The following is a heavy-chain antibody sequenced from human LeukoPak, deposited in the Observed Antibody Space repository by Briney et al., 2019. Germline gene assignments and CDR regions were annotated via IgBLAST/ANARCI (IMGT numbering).Heavy chain of an antibody. CDR3: ARGELGYCSSTSCYSFDY. V-gene: IGHV3-74*01. CDR2: INTDGSST. CDR1: GFTFSSYW. D-gene: IGHD2-2*01. Sequence: PGGSLRLSCAASGFTFSSYWMHWVRQAPGKGLVWVSRINTDGSSTSYADSVKGRFTISRDNAKNTLYLQMNSLRAEDTAVYYCARGELGYCSSTSCYSFDYWGQGTLVTVSS. J-gene: IGHJ4*02.